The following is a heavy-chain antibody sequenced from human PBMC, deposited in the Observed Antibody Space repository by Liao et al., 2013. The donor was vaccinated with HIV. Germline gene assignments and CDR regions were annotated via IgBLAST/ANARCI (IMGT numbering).Heavy chain of an antibody. CDR3: ARGPGGYNLEFDY. V-gene: IGHV4-4*07. J-gene: IGHJ4*02. CDR2: IYSSGST. CDR1: GGPISSYH. D-gene: IGHD5-24*01. Sequence: QVQLQQSGPGLVKPSETLSLTCTVSGGPISSYHWSWIRQPAGKGLEWIGRIYSSGSTNYNPSLKSRVTISVDTSKNQFSLKLSSVTAADTAVYYCARGPGGYNLEFDYWGQGTLVTVSS.